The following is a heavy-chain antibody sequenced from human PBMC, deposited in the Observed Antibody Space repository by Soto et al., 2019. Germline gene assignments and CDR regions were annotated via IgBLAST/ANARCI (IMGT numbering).Heavy chain of an antibody. CDR2: INPNSGGT. J-gene: IGHJ5*01. Sequence: ASVKVSCKASGYTFTGYYMHWVRQAPGQGLEWMGWINPNSGGTNYAQKFQGRVTMTRDTSTSTAYMELRSLRSDDTAVYYCALGPLYSSGWYWFAFWGQGTLVPVAS. CDR1: GYTFTGYY. CDR3: ALGPLYSSGWYWFAF. D-gene: IGHD6-19*01. V-gene: IGHV1-2*02.